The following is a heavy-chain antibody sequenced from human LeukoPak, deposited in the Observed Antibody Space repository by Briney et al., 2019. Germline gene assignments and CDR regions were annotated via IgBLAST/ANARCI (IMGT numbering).Heavy chain of an antibody. Sequence: ASVKVSCKVSGYTFTVYYMHWVRQAPGQGLEWLGWINPNSGGTNYAQNFQGRVTMTRDTSISTAYMELSRLRSDDTAVYYCARAGILGYDSSGYYTPPFDYWGQGTLVTVSS. CDR1: GYTFTVYY. CDR3: ARAGILGYDSSGYYTPPFDY. V-gene: IGHV1-2*02. J-gene: IGHJ4*02. CDR2: INPNSGGT. D-gene: IGHD3-22*01.